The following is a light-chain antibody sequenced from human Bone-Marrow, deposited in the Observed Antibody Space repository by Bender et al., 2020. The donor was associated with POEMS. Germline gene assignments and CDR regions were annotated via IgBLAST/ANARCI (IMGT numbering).Light chain of an antibody. CDR2: EVT. V-gene: IGLV2-23*02. Sequence: QSALTQPASVSGSPGQSITIPCTGTRSNVGSYNLVSWYQHHPGKAPKVLIYEVTKRPSGVSNRFSGSKSGNTASLTISGLQAEDEADYYCCSYAGDRNLVLGGGTKLTVL. CDR3: CSYAGDRNLV. J-gene: IGLJ3*02. CDR1: RSNVGSYNL.